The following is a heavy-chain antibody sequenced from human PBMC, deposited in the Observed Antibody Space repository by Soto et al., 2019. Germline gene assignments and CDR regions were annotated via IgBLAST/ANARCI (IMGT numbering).Heavy chain of an antibody. CDR3: ARGGLSRGQQQLVFPYYFDY. J-gene: IGHJ4*02. CDR1: GGSINSGCYY. Sequence: QVQLQESGPGLVKPSQTLSLTCTVSGGSINSGCYYLSWIRQHPGKGLEWIWYIYYSVSTYYNPSLKSRVTISVDTSTHQFSLKLRSVPAADTAVYYCARGGLSRGQQQLVFPYYFDYWGQGTLVTVSS. V-gene: IGHV4-31*03. CDR2: IYYSVST. D-gene: IGHD6-13*01.